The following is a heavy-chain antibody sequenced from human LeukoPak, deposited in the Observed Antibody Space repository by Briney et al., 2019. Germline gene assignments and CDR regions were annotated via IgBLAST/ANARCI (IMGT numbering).Heavy chain of an antibody. V-gene: IGHV3-23*01. Sequence: GGSLRLSCAASGFTFSNYAMSWVRQAPGKGLEWVSGISHSGGSTDYADSVKGRFTISRDNSKNTLSLQMTSLRVEDTAMYYCAKDSTYYYGSGSYFAYWGQGTPVTVSS. CDR2: ISHSGGST. J-gene: IGHJ4*02. CDR1: GFTFSNYA. D-gene: IGHD3-10*01. CDR3: AKDSTYYYGSGSYFAY.